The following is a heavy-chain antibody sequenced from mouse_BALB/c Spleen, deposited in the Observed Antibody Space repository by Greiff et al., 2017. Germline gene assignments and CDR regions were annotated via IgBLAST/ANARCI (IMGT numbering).Heavy chain of an antibody. CDR3: ARERDYYFDY. CDR2: INSNGGST. Sequence: EVKLMEPGGGLVQPGGSLKLSCAASGFTFSSYGMSWVRQTPDKRLELVATINSNGGSTYYPDSVKGRFTISRDNAKNTLYLQMSSLKSEDTAMYYCARERDYYFDYWGQGTTLTVSS. V-gene: IGHV5-6-3*01. J-gene: IGHJ2*01. CDR1: GFTFSSYG.